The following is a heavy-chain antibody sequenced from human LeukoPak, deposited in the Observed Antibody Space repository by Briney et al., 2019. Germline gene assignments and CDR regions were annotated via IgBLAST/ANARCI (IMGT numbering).Heavy chain of an antibody. V-gene: IGHV1-3*01. CDR1: GYIFTPHH. D-gene: IGHD5-24*01. CDR3: AMSVEMPPIPSFDY. J-gene: IGHJ4*02. Sequence: ASVKVSCKTSGYIFTPHHIHWMRQAPGQGLELLGWVSAANNPEYSQKFQGRVVITRNASATTSYLELNSLRSEDTAVYYCAMSVEMPPIPSFDYWGQGTLVTVSS. CDR2: VSAANNP.